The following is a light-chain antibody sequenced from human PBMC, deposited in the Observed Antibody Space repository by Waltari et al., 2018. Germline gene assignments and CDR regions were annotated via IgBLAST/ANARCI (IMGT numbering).Light chain of an antibody. CDR2: DAS. J-gene: IGKJ3*01. V-gene: IGKV3-11*01. CDR3: QQRSNWPPVFT. Sequence: EIVFTQSPATLSLSPGERATLSCRASQSVISYLPWSQQKPGQAPRLLIHDASNMATVIPARFSGGGAGTDITLTICSLEPEDFAVSYCQQRSNWPPVFTFGPGTKVDIK. CDR1: QSVISY.